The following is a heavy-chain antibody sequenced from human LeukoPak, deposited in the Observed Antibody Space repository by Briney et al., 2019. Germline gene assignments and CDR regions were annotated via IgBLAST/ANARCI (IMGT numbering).Heavy chain of an antibody. CDR3: ARGGSTDSIHSCGGNCYFLDY. Sequence: GASVKASCKASGYTFTGNHMHWVRQAPGQGLEWMGWINPNSGGTNYASKLRGRAIMTRDTSISTAYMELSRLGSDDTAVYYCARGGSTDSIHSCGGNCYFLDYWGQGTLVTVSS. CDR1: GYTFTGNH. V-gene: IGHV1-2*02. J-gene: IGHJ4*02. D-gene: IGHD2-21*02. CDR2: INPNSGGT.